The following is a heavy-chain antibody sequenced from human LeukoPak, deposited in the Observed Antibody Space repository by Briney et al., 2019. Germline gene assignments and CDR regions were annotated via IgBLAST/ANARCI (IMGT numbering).Heavy chain of an antibody. J-gene: IGHJ4*02. Sequence: GGSLRLSCVASGFSLSNFQMYWVRQAPGKGLEWVSIISLDGSTEFYADSVEGRFTISRDTASNTMHLEMNSLRAEDTAVYYCAKSSYYDASGYYRECYFDSWGQGTLVTVSS. CDR1: GFSLSNFQ. V-gene: IGHV3-30-3*02. D-gene: IGHD3-22*01. CDR2: ISLDGSTE. CDR3: AKSSYYDASGYYRECYFDS.